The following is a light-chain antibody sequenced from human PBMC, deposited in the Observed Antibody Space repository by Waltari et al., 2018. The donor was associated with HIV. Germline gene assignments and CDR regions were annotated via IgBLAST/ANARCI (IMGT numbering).Light chain of an antibody. J-gene: IGLJ3*02. CDR3: QSYDSSLSGSV. CDR2: GNN. CDR1: ISNIGAGYY. V-gene: IGLV1-40*01. Sequence: QSVLTQPPSVSGAPGQRVTISCTGSISNIGAGYYVHWYQQLPGTAPNLLIYGNNNRPSGVPDRFSGSKSGTSASLAITGLQTEDEADYYCQSYDSSLSGSVFGGGTKLTVL.